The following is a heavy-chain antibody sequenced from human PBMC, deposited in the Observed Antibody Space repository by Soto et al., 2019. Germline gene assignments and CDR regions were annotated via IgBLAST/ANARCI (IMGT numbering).Heavy chain of an antibody. V-gene: IGHV2-26*01. CDR3: VRIEKKTITTFQYFDF. Sequence: QVTLKESGPVLVKPTETLTLTCTVSGFSLSNEKMGVTWIRQAPGKPLEWLAHIFSNDEKSYKTSLKNRLIIFQDTSKSQVVLTMTNMDPVDTATYYCVRIEKKTITTFQYFDFWGPGTLVTVSS. J-gene: IGHJ4*02. D-gene: IGHD4-4*01. CDR2: IFSNDEK. CDR1: GFSLSNEKMG.